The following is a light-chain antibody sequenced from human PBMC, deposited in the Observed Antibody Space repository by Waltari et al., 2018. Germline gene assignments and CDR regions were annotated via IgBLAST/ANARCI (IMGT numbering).Light chain of an antibody. CDR3: QQCNTWPCT. V-gene: IGKV3-11*01. Sequence: GRKSSRHYFGWYQKKGRAATSLLFGDATKKSSGLPRCFSGGCAVADFTLTISSQEPEDVAVYYCQQCNTWPCTFGRGTKVEIK. J-gene: IGKJ4*02. CDR2: DAT. CDR1: KSSRHY.